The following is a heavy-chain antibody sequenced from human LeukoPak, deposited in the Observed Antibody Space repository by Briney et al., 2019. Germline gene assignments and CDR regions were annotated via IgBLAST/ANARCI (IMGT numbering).Heavy chain of an antibody. CDR1: GYTFTSYG. D-gene: IGHD6-13*01. V-gene: IGHV1-18*01. CDR2: ISAYNGNT. Sequence: ASVKVSCKASGYTFTSYGISWVRQAPGQGLEWMGWISAYNGNTNYAQKLQGRVTMTTDTSTSTVYMELRSLRSDDTAVYYCARERAAGIFDYWGQGTLVTVSS. J-gene: IGHJ4*02. CDR3: ARERAAGIFDY.